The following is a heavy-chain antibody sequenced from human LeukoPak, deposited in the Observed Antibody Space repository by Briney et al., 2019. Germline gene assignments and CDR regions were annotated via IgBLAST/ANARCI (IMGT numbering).Heavy chain of an antibody. CDR2: INHSGST. Sequence: SETLSLTCGVYGGSFSGYYWTWTRQPPGKGLEWIGEINHSGSTKYSPSLKIRVTILVDTSKNQFSLKLSSVTAADTAVYFCARGGSSGLALWGQGALVTVSA. J-gene: IGHJ4*02. CDR3: ARGGSSGLAL. D-gene: IGHD6-19*01. V-gene: IGHV4-34*01. CDR1: GGSFSGYY.